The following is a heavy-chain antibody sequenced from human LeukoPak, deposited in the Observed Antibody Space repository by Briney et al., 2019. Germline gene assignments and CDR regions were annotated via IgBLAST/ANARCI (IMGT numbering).Heavy chain of an antibody. V-gene: IGHV3-43*02. Sequence: GSLRLSCAGSGFTFGDYTLHWVRQAPGKGLQWVALIGGDGYAIYYADSVKGRFTNSRDNSKDSLYLQMNSLKTEDTAFYFCAKDITGGLGYWGQGTLVTVS. CDR3: AKDITGGLGY. CDR2: IGGDGYAI. D-gene: IGHD2-8*02. CDR1: GFTFGDYT. J-gene: IGHJ4*02.